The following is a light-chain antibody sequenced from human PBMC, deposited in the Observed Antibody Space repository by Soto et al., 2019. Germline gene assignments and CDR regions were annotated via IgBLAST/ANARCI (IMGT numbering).Light chain of an antibody. CDR2: SND. V-gene: IGLV1-44*01. CDR3: EAWDGSLNVVL. Sequence: QSVLTQPPSASGTPGQRVTISCSGSSSSIGTNTVNWYQHLPGSAPQLLIYSNDQRPSGVPARFSGSKSGTSSSLAISGLQPDDEADYYCEAWDGSLNVVLFGGGTKLTVL. J-gene: IGLJ2*01. CDR1: SSSIGTNT.